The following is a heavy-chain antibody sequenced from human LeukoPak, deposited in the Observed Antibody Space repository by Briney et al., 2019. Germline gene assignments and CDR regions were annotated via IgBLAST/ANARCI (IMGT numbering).Heavy chain of an antibody. J-gene: IGHJ5*02. D-gene: IGHD1-14*01. CDR2: VHPDTGYA. Sequence: ASVKFSCKTSGYPFNTYEINWVRQAGGQGLEWMGWVHPDTGYADYAQKFQGRVTMTSDTSISTAYMELSSLRSDDTAVYFCARGPRNDPWGQGTLVTVSS. CDR1: GYPFNTYE. V-gene: IGHV1-8*01. CDR3: ARGPRNDP.